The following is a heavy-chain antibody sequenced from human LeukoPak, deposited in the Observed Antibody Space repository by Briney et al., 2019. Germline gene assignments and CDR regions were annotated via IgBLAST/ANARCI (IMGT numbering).Heavy chain of an antibody. J-gene: IGHJ4*02. Sequence: GASVKVSCKASGYTFTSYDINWVRQATGQGLEWMGWMNPNSGNTGYAQKFQGRVTMTEDTSTDTAYMELSSLRSEDTAVYYCATSPLGEGDSWWLLLSYWGQGTLVTVSS. D-gene: IGHD3-22*01. V-gene: IGHV1-8*02. CDR1: GYTFTSYD. CDR2: MNPNSGNT. CDR3: ATSPLGEGDSWWLLLSY.